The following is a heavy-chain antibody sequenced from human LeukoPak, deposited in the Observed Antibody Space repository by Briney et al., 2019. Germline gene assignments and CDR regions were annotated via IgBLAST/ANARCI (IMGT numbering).Heavy chain of an antibody. CDR3: ARDVQVIGNTVTTEYYFDY. V-gene: IGHV3-30*03. D-gene: IGHD4-17*01. CDR1: GFTFSSYG. J-gene: IGHJ4*02. CDR2: ISYDGSNK. Sequence: GGSLRLSCAASGFTFSSYGMHWVRQAPGKGLEWVAVISYDGSNKYYADSVKGRFTISRDNAKNSLYLQMNSLRAEDTAVYYCARDVQVIGNTVTTEYYFDYWGQGTLVTVSS.